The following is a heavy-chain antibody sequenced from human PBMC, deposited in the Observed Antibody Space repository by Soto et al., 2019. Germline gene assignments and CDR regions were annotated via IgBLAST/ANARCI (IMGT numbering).Heavy chain of an antibody. CDR2: IKQDGSEK. V-gene: IGHV3-7*02. Sequence: GGFLRLSCAASGFTFSSYWMNWVRQAPGKGLEWVANIKQDGSEKYYMDSVKGRFTISRDNAKKSLYLQMNSLRVEDTAVYYCASAYCSGGTCYDYWGLGTLVTVSS. CDR3: ASAYCSGGTCYDY. J-gene: IGHJ4*02. CDR1: GFTFSSYW. D-gene: IGHD2-15*01.